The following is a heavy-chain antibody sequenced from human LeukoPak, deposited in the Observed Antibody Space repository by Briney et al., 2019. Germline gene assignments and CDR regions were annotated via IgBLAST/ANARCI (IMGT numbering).Heavy chain of an antibody. D-gene: IGHD1-26*01. Sequence: GGSPRLSCAASGFTFSSYGMHWVRQAPGKGLEWVAVIWYDGSNKYYVDSVKGRFTISRDNSKNTLYLQMNSLRAEDTAVYYCAKDFVGRLDYWGQGTLVTVSS. CDR1: GFTFSSYG. V-gene: IGHV3-33*06. J-gene: IGHJ4*02. CDR3: AKDFVGRLDY. CDR2: IWYDGSNK.